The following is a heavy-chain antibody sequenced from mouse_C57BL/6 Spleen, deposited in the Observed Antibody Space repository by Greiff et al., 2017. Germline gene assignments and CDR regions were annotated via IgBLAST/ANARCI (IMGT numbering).Heavy chain of an antibody. V-gene: IGHV1-80*01. CDR1: GYAFSSYW. J-gene: IGHJ4*01. Sequence: VMLVESGAELVKPGASVKISCKASGYAFSSYWMNWVKQRPGKGLEWIGQIYPGDGDTNYNGKFKGKATLTADKSSSTAYMQLSSLTSEDSAVYFCARRVYSNGIYYYAMDYWGQGTSVTVSS. CDR3: ARRVYSNGIYYYAMDY. D-gene: IGHD2-5*01. CDR2: IYPGDGDT.